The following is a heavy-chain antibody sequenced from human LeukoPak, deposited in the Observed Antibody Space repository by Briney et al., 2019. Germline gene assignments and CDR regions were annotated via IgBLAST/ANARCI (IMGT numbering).Heavy chain of an antibody. J-gene: IGHJ4*02. CDR2: IWFDESNK. D-gene: IGHD3-22*01. V-gene: IGHV3-33*08. CDR3: ARDCRGGYYNS. CDR1: CFSISDYG. Sequence: AGGSLTLSCVASCFSISDYGMHWVRQAPGKGLEWVALIWFDESNKYYADSVKGRFTISRDNSKKMLYLQMNSLRVEDTAGYYCARDCRGGYYNSWGQGTLVTVSS.